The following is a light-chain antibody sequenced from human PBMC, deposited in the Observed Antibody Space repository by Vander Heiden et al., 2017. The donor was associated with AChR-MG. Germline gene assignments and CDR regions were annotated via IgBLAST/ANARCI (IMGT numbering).Light chain of an antibody. CDR3: QAWDSSSVV. CDR2: QDS. Sequence: SHELTQPPSVSVSPGQTASITCSGDKLGDKYACWYQQKPGQPPVLVIYQDSKRPSGIPERFSGSNSGNTATLTISGTQAMDEADYYCQAWDSSSVVFGGGTKLTVL. CDR1: KLGDKY. J-gene: IGLJ2*01. V-gene: IGLV3-1*01.